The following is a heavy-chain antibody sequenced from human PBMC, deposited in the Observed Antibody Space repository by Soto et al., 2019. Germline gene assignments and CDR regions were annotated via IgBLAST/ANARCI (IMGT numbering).Heavy chain of an antibody. D-gene: IGHD3-3*01. Sequence: QVQMVESGGGVVRPGRPLTLSCAASGFTFSDYAMHWVRQAPGKGMEWVAGISTDGSTEGYADSVKGRFTISRDNCTNTLFLQMNNLTVADTAEYVCARRFLEWFKHALDVWGQGTTVTVSS. V-gene: IGHV3-30-3*01. J-gene: IGHJ6*02. CDR1: GFTFSDYA. CDR3: ARRFLEWFKHALDV. CDR2: ISTDGSTE.